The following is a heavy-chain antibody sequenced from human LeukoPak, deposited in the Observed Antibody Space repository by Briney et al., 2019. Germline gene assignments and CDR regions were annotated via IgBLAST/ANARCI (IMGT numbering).Heavy chain of an antibody. CDR3: AEKGAVGIAAAAFDN. CDR1: GFTFSSYG. D-gene: IGHD6-13*01. J-gene: IGHJ4*02. CDR2: ISYDGSHK. V-gene: IGHV3-30*18. Sequence: GGSLRLSCAASGFTFSSYGMHWVRQAPGKGLEWVAFISYDGSHKYYADSVKGRFTISRDNSENTLFLQMNSLSSEDTAVYYCAEKGAVGIAAAAFDNWGQGTLVTVSS.